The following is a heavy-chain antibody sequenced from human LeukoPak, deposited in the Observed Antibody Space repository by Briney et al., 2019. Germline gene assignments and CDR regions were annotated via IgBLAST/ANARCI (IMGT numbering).Heavy chain of an antibody. CDR2: IYHSGSP. CDR1: GGSISSNNW. V-gene: IGHV4-4*02. D-gene: IGHD1-1*01. CDR3: ARVNINNWHSCDY. Sequence: SETLSLTCAVSGGSISSNNWWGWVRQPPGKGLEWIGEIYHSGSPNYNPSLKSRVTISVDKSRNHSSLNLSSVTAADTAVYYCARVNINNWHSCDYWGQGTLVTVSS. J-gene: IGHJ4*02.